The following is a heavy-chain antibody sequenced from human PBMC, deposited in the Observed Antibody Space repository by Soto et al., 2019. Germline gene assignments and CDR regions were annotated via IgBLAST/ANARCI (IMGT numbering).Heavy chain of an antibody. D-gene: IGHD2-2*02. J-gene: IGHJ5*02. CDR2: IYHSGST. Sequence: PSETLSLTCAVSGGSISSGGYSWSWIRQPPGKGLEWIGYIYHSGSTYYNPSLKSRVTISVGRSKNQFSLKLSSVTAADTAVYYCARGKDCSSTSCYIRWFDPWGQGTLVTVSS. CDR1: GGSISSGGYS. V-gene: IGHV4-30-2*01. CDR3: ARGKDCSSTSCYIRWFDP.